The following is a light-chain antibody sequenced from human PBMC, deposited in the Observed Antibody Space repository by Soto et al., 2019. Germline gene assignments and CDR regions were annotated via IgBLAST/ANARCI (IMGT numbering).Light chain of an antibody. Sequence: EIVMTQSPATLSVSPGERATLSCRASQSVSSKLGWYQQKPGQAPRLLLYGASIRATGIPARFSGSGSGTEFPLTISSLQSEDFAVYYCQQYNNWPRTFGPGTKVDIK. CDR2: GAS. CDR3: QQYNNWPRT. V-gene: IGKV3-15*01. CDR1: QSVSSK. J-gene: IGKJ3*01.